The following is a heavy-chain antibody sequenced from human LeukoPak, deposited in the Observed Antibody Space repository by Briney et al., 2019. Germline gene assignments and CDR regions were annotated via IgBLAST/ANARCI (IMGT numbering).Heavy chain of an antibody. Sequence: ASVEGSCKASGYTFSNYALNWVRPAPGQGIEWMGWINTDTGKPTYAQGFTGRFVFSLDTSVSTAYLQISSLQAADTAVYYCARFPHPYCSSAGCPNWLDPWGQGTLVTVSS. CDR1: GYTFSNYA. J-gene: IGHJ5*02. V-gene: IGHV7-4-1*02. CDR3: ARFPHPYCSSAGCPNWLDP. CDR2: INTDTGKP. D-gene: IGHD2-2*01.